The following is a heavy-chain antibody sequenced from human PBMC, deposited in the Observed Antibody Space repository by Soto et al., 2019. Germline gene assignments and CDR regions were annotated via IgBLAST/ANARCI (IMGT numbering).Heavy chain of an antibody. CDR2: IYYSGST. Sequence: PSETLSLTCTVSGGSISSYYWSWIRQPPGKGLEWIGYIYYSGSTNYNPSLKSRVTISVDTSKNQFSLKLSSVTAADTAVYYCASNQIVVVPAATENYYYYYMDVWGKGTTVTVSS. CDR1: GGSISSYY. J-gene: IGHJ6*03. V-gene: IGHV4-59*08. D-gene: IGHD2-2*01. CDR3: ASNQIVVVPAATENYYYYYMDV.